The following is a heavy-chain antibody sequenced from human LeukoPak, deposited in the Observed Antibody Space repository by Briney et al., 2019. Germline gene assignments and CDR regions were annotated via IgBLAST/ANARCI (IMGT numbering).Heavy chain of an antibody. D-gene: IGHD6-13*01. Sequence: GVSLRLSCAASGFTLNSNYMSWVRQAPGKGLEWVSLIFTGGSTYYTDSVRGRFTISRDNSKNTLYLQMNSLRPEDTAIYYCARGFGKAAADVFGGYTMDVWGQGTTVTVSS. V-gene: IGHV3-66*02. CDR3: ARGFGKAAADVFGGYTMDV. CDR2: IFTGGST. CDR1: GFTLNSNY. J-gene: IGHJ6*02.